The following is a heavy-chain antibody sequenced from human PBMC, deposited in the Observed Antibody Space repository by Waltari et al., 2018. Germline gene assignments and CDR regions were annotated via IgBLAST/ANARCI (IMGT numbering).Heavy chain of an antibody. V-gene: IGHV3-23*04. CDR2: IRGSGGST. CDR3: AKGDDSSGYYFGY. J-gene: IGHJ4*02. D-gene: IGHD3-22*01. CDR1: GFTFSSYA. Sequence: EVQLVESGGGLVQPGGSLRLSCAASGFTFSSYAMSWVRQAPGKGVEWVAAIRGSGGSTYYADSVKGRFTISRDNSKNTLYLQMNSLRAEDTAVYYCAKGDDSSGYYFGYWGQGTLVTVSS.